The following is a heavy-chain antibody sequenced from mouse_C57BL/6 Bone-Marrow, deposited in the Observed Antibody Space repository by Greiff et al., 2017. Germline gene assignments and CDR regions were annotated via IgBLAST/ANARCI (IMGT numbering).Heavy chain of an antibody. Sequence: QVQLQQSGAELVRPGTSVKVSCKASGYAFTNYLIEWVKQRPGQGLEWIGVFNPGSGGTNYNETFKGKATLTADKSSSTAYMQLSSLTSEDSAVYFCARDDYDGFAYWGQGTLVTVSA. CDR2: FNPGSGGT. V-gene: IGHV1-54*01. D-gene: IGHD2-4*01. J-gene: IGHJ3*01. CDR3: ARDDYDGFAY. CDR1: GYAFTNYL.